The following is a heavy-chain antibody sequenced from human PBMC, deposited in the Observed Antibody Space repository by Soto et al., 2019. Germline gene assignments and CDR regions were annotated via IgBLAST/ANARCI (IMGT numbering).Heavy chain of an antibody. J-gene: IGHJ4*02. CDR2: IRSNTYGGTS. D-gene: IGHD4-17*01. V-gene: IGHV3-49*03. Sequence: GGALRRSCATSVLRVGDYAMSWFRQAPGKGPEWIGVIRSNTYGGTSEYAPSVKGRFTLSRDDSAKTVYLQMHSLKIEDTGVYYCARRAPVPSFDYWGQGTLVTVS. CDR3: ARRAPVPSFDY. CDR1: VLRVGDYA.